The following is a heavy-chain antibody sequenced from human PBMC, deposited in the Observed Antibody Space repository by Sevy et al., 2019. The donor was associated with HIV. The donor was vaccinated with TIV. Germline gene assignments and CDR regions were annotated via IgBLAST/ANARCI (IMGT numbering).Heavy chain of an antibody. V-gene: IGHV3-48*01. D-gene: IGHD2-8*02. Sequence: GGSLRLSCVASGFTFSTNSMNWVRQAPGKGLEWVSYINSRSSTIHYADSVKGRFTIFRDNAQNSLYLQMNSLRGEDTAVYYCARGPSFLVVSGAPVDYWGQGTLVTVSS. CDR3: ARGPSFLVVSGAPVDY. J-gene: IGHJ4*02. CDR2: INSRSSTI. CDR1: GFTFSTNS.